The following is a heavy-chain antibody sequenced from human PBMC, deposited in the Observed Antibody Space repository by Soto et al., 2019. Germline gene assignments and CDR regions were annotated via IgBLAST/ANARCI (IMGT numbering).Heavy chain of an antibody. Sequence: QVQLVQSGAEVKKPGASVKVSCKASGYTFTSYGISWVRQAPGQGLEWMGWISAYNGNTNYAQKLQGRVTMTTDTATSTAYMELRGLRSDDTAVYYCARDLPDIVVVVAATNLDYWGQGTLVTVSS. J-gene: IGHJ4*02. CDR2: ISAYNGNT. CDR1: GYTFTSYG. D-gene: IGHD2-15*01. CDR3: ARDLPDIVVVVAATNLDY. V-gene: IGHV1-18*01.